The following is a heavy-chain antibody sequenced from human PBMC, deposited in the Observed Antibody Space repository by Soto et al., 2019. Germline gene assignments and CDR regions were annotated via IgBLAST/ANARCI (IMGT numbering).Heavy chain of an antibody. D-gene: IGHD3-16*01. CDR1: GLSFSDSW. CDR3: ASLGRHG. CDR2: INPGGSEK. V-gene: IGHV3-7*01. Sequence: GASRRRSWVASGLSFSDSWVDWVRQAPGKGPEWVSNINPGGSEKNYVDSVKGRFTISRDNAKNSLFLQMSNLRAEDTAVYYCASLGRHGWGQGTTVTVSS. J-gene: IGHJ6*02.